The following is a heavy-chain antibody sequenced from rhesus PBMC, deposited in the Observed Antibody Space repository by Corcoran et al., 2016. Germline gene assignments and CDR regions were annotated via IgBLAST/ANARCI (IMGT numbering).Heavy chain of an antibody. D-gene: IGHD1-1-1*01. CDR1: GFTFSNYD. Sequence: EVQLVESGGGLIQPGGSLRLSCVASGFTFSNYDFLWVRQAPGKGLEWVSSITTTSTYIYFADSVRGRFTISRDNAKNSLSRQMSSLRAEDAAVYYCTVYRVIWGQGVPVTVSS. V-gene: IGHV3S16*01. CDR3: TVYRVI. CDR2: ITTTSTYI. J-gene: IGHJ4*01.